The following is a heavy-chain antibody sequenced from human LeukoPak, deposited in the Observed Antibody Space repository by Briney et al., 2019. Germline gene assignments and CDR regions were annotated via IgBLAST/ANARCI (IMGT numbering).Heavy chain of an antibody. CDR3: ARVTASGFYFFNS. D-gene: IGHD3-22*01. Sequence: ASVKVSCKASGYTFVNHFIYWLRQAPGQGLEWMGWINPNVGGTVSAQKFQGRVTMTRDTSISTAYMELNSLTSADTAVYYCARVTASGFYFFNSWGQGTLITVPS. V-gene: IGHV1-2*02. CDR2: INPNVGGT. CDR1: GYTFVNHF. J-gene: IGHJ4*02.